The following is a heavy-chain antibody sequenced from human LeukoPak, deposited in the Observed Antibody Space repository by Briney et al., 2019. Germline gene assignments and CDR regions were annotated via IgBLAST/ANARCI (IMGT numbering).Heavy chain of an antibody. CDR3: ARDLEAYYYYMDV. Sequence: SETLSLTCTVSGGSISSGGYYWSWIRQPPGKGLEWIGYIYHSGSTYYNPSLKSRVTISVDRPKNQFSLKLSSVTAADTAVYYCARDLEAYYYYMDVWGKGTTVTVSS. CDR1: GGSISSGGYY. CDR2: IYHSGST. V-gene: IGHV4-30-2*01. J-gene: IGHJ6*03.